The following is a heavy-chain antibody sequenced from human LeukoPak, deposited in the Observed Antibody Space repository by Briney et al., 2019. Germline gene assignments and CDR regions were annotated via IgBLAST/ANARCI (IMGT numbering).Heavy chain of an antibody. CDR2: IYADGQT. Sequence: GGSLRLSCAASGFSVSNNYVRWVRQPPGKGLEWVSVIYADGQTYYADSVRGRFTISRDNSKNTLYLQMNSLRAEDTAVYYCAKHSTGVECWGRGTLVTVSS. J-gene: IGHJ2*01. CDR1: GFSVSNNY. CDR3: AKHSTGVEC. D-gene: IGHD3-10*01. V-gene: IGHV3-53*01.